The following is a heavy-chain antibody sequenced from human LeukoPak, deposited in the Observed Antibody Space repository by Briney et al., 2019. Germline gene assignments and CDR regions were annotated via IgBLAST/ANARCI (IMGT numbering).Heavy chain of an antibody. CDR3: ARGTGEFPPD. V-gene: IGHV4-31*03. J-gene: IGHJ4*02. Sequence: SETLSLTCTVSGGSISSGGYYWSWIRQHPGKGLEWIGYIYYSGSTYYNPSLKSRVTISVDTSKNQFSLKLSSVTAADTAVYYCARGTGEFPPDWGQGTLVTVSS. D-gene: IGHD3-10*01. CDR2: IYYSGST. CDR1: GGSISSGGYY.